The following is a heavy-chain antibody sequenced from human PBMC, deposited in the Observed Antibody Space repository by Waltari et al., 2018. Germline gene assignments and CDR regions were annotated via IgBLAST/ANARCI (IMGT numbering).Heavy chain of an antibody. Sequence: QVQLVESGGGVVQPGRSLRPPCEASEFNFSSYSLLWVRQAPGTGLEWVAVISYNARKIYYVDSVKGRFTISRDNSKKTLYLQMNSLRAEDTAVYYCARDYCDRTNCHGMDVWGQGTTVTVSS. J-gene: IGHJ6*02. D-gene: IGHD2-2*01. CDR1: EFNFSSYS. CDR2: ISYNARKI. V-gene: IGHV3-30*04. CDR3: ARDYCDRTNCHGMDV.